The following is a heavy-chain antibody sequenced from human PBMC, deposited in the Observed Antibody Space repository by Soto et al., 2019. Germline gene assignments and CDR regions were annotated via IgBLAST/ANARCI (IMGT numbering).Heavy chain of an antibody. Sequence: PSATLSLTCIVSGESISSSSYYWGWIRQPPGKGLEWIGSIYYSGRTYYNPSFKSRVTISIDTSKNQLSLKLSSVTATDTAVYYCPRQRTTVVTQAYFDHWGQRALVTVSS. CDR1: GESISSSSYY. V-gene: IGHV4-39*01. J-gene: IGHJ4*02. D-gene: IGHD2-21*02. CDR3: PRQRTTVVTQAYFDH. CDR2: IYYSGRT.